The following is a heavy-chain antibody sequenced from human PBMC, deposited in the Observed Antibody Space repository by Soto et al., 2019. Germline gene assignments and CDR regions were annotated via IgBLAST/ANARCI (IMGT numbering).Heavy chain of an antibody. CDR1: GFTFSSYA. CDR2: IKSSGGDT. J-gene: IGHJ4*02. Sequence: PGGSLRLSCAASGFTFSSYAMGWVRQAPGKGLEWVSGIKSSGGDTYSADSVKGRFTISRDNSKNTLYLQMNSLRAEDTAVYYCAKALGSLDPFDYWGQGTQVPVSS. V-gene: IGHV3-23*01. D-gene: IGHD3-3*01. CDR3: AKALGSLDPFDY.